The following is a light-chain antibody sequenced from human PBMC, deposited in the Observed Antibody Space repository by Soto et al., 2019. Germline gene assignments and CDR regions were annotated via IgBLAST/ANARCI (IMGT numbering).Light chain of an antibody. J-gene: IGLJ3*02. CDR1: SSNIGADYD. CDR3: QSYDSSLSGWV. CDR2: GNS. Sequence: QAVVTQPPSVSGAPGQRVTISCTGSSSNIGADYDVHWYQQLPGTAPKLLIYGNSNRPSGVPDRVSGSKSGTSASLAITGLQAEDEADYYCQSYDSSLSGWVFGGGTKLTVL. V-gene: IGLV1-40*01.